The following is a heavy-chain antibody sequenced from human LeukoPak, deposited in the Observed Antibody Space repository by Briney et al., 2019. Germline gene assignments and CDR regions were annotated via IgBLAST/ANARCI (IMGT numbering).Heavy chain of an antibody. CDR3: VLDYSDYAFDY. J-gene: IGHJ4*02. CDR2: IYYSGNT. Sequence: SSETLSLTCTVSGGSISSSTYYWGWIRQSPGKGLEWIGNIYYSGNTYYNPSLKSRVTISVDTSKNQFSLKLSSVTAADTAVYYCVLDYSDYAFDYWGQGTLVTVSS. CDR1: GGSISSSTYY. D-gene: IGHD4-11*01. V-gene: IGHV4-39*01.